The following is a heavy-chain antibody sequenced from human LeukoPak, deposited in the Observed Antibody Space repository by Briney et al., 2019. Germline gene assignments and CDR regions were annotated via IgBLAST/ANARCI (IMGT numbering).Heavy chain of an antibody. Sequence: PGGSLRLSSAASGFTFSSYAMRWVRQAPGGGLEGVSGISGSGGNTYYADSVKGRFTISRDNSKNTLYLQMNSLRAEDTAVYYCAKDRGGNYLLVFDVWGQGTMVTVSS. CDR1: GFTFSSYA. V-gene: IGHV3-23*01. CDR3: AKDRGGNYLLVFDV. CDR2: ISGSGGNT. D-gene: IGHD1-26*01. J-gene: IGHJ3*01.